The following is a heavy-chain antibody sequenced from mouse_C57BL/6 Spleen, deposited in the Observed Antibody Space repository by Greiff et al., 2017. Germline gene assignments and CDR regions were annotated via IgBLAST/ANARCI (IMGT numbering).Heavy chain of an antibody. CDR2: IHPSDSDT. J-gene: IGHJ1*03. CDR3: AAYYYGSSDGYFDV. V-gene: IGHV1-74*01. Sequence: VQLQQPGAELVKPGASVKVSCKASGYTFTSYWMHWVKQRPGQGLEWIGRIHPSDSDTNYNQKFKGKATLTVDKSSSTAYMQLSSLTSEDSAVYYCAAYYYGSSDGYFDVWGTGTTGTVSS. D-gene: IGHD1-1*01. CDR1: GYTFTSYW.